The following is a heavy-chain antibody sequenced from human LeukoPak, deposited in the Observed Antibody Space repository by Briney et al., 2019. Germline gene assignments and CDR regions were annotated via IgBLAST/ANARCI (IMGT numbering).Heavy chain of an antibody. J-gene: IGHJ4*02. CDR1: GFTFSSYG. Sequence: TGGSLRLSCAASGFTFSSYGMHWVRQAPGKGLEWVAVISYDGSNKYYADSVKGRFTISRDNSKNTLYLQMNSLRAEDTAVYYCAKDSEIYGSGSPGYWGQGTLVTVSS. CDR3: AKDSEIYGSGSPGY. D-gene: IGHD3-10*01. V-gene: IGHV3-30*18. CDR2: ISYDGSNK.